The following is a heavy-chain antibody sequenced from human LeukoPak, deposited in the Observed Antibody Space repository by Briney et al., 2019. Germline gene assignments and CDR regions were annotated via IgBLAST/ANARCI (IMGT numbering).Heavy chain of an antibody. J-gene: IGHJ4*02. CDR1: GDSITNHY. V-gene: IGHV4-59*11. CDR2: IYYNGII. D-gene: IGHD4-17*01. CDR3: ARDPLYGERRGGLY. Sequence: SETLSLTCIVSGDSITNHYWSLIRRPPGKGLEWIGYIYYNGIINYNPSLKSRVTISVDTSRNQFSMKLNSVTAADTAVYYCARDPLYGERRGGLYWGQGTLVTVSS.